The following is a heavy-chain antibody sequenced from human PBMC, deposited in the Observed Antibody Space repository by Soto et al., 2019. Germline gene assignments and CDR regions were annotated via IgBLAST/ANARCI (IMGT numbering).Heavy chain of an antibody. V-gene: IGHV4-39*01. CDR3: ARQSAAGIYYYYYYGMDV. CDR2: IYYSGST. CDR1: GGSISSSSYY. D-gene: IGHD6-13*01. J-gene: IGHJ6*02. Sequence: PSETLSLTCTVSGGSISSSSYYWGWIRQPPGKGLEWIGSIYYSGSTYYNPSLKSRVTISVDTSKNQFSLKLSSVTAADTAVYYCARQSAAGIYYYYYYGMDVWGQGTPVTVSS.